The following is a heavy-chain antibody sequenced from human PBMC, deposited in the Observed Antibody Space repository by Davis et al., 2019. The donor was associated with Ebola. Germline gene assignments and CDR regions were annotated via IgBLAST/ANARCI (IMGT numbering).Heavy chain of an antibody. J-gene: IGHJ6*02. CDR3: ARDYGWVTTVTTRYYYYGMDV. D-gene: IGHD4-11*01. CDR2: ISSSSSYI. Sequence: GESLKISCAASGFTFSSYSMNWVRQAPGKGLEWVSSISSSSSYIYYADSVKGRFTISRDNAKNSLYLQMNSLRAEDTAVYYCARDYGWVTTVTTRYYYYGMDVWGQGTTVTVSS. CDR1: GFTFSSYS. V-gene: IGHV3-21*01.